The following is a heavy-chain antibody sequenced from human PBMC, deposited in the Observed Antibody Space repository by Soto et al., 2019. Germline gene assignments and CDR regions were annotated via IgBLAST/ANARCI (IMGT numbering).Heavy chain of an antibody. D-gene: IGHD6-13*01. CDR1: GGSMNIGAYY. CDR2: IHHNENS. CDR3: ARVSATGTRWFDP. V-gene: IGHV4-31*03. J-gene: IGHJ5*02. Sequence: TLSLSCPVSGGSMNIGAYYWSWVRQPPGKGLEWIGYIHHNENSYSNPSLKSRVTISLETSKNQFSLNLTSVTAADTAVYYCARVSATGTRWFDPWGQGTQVTVSS.